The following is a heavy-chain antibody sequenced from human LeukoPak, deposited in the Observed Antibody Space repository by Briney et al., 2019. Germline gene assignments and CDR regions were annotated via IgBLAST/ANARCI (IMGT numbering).Heavy chain of an antibody. V-gene: IGHV3-30*04. CDR2: ISYDGSNK. CDR3: AKDGYDSHEADY. Sequence: GGSLRLSCAASGFSFSNYAMHWVRQAPGKGLEWVAIISYDGSNKYYADSVKGRFTISRDNFKNTLYLQMNSLRAEDTAVYYCAKDGYDSHEADYWGQGTLVTVSS. D-gene: IGHD2-2*03. J-gene: IGHJ4*02. CDR1: GFSFSNYA.